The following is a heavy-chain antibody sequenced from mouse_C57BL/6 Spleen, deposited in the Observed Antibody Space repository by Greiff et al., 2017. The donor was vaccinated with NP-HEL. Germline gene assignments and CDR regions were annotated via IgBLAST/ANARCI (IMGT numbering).Heavy chain of an antibody. Sequence: VQLQQPGAELVMPGASVKLSCKASGYTFTSYWMHWVKQRPGQGLEWIGEIDPSDSYTNYNQKFKGKSTLTVDKSSSTAYMQLSSLTSEDSAVYYCARSPYSTVKAMDYWGQGTSVTVSS. V-gene: IGHV1-69*01. CDR2: IDPSDSYT. CDR3: ARSPYSTVKAMDY. CDR1: GYTFTSYW. D-gene: IGHD1-1*01. J-gene: IGHJ4*01.